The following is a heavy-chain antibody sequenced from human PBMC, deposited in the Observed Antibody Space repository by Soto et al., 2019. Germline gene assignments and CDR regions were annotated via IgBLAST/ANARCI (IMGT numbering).Heavy chain of an antibody. CDR3: ATTGPY. Sequence: GGSLRLSCAASGFTFCGSSMHWVRQASGKGLEWVGRNRSKANSYATAYAASVKGRFTISRDNSKNTVSLQMNSLRDEDSAAYYCATTGPYWGQGTLVTVSS. CDR1: GFTFCGSS. CDR2: NRSKANSYAT. V-gene: IGHV3-73*01. J-gene: IGHJ4*02.